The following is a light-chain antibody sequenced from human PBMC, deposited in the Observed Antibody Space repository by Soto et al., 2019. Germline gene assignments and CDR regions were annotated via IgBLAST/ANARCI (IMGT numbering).Light chain of an antibody. V-gene: IGKV3-20*01. J-gene: IGKJ1*01. CDR2: SAS. Sequence: EIVLTQSPATLSLSPGERATLSCRASQSISGTYLAWYQQKPGQSPRLLIYSASTRAPGIPDRFSGSGSGTDFTLTISRLEPEDFAVYYCQHYGSSPSTFGRGTGGYQ. CDR1: QSISGTY. CDR3: QHYGSSPST.